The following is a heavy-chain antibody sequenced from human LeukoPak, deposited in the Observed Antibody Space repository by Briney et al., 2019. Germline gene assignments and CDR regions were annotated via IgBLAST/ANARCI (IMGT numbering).Heavy chain of an antibody. Sequence: GESLKISCKGSGYSFAKYWIGWVRQMPGKGLQWMGIIYPGDSNVRYSPSFQGQVIISVDKSINTAYLPWSSLEASDTAMYYCARHGVPGARGCDYWGQGTLVTVSS. J-gene: IGHJ4*02. D-gene: IGHD7-27*01. CDR1: GYSFAKYW. CDR3: ARHGVPGARGCDY. CDR2: IYPGDSNV. V-gene: IGHV5-51*01.